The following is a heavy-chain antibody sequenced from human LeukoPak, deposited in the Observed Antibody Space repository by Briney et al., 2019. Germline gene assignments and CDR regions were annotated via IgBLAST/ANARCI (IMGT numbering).Heavy chain of an antibody. Sequence: SETLSPTCTVSGGSISSYYWSWIRQPPGKGLEWIGYIYYSGSTNYNPSLKSRVTISVDTSKNQFSLKLSSVTAADTAVYYCARGLDTTYFDYWGQGTLVTVSS. J-gene: IGHJ4*02. CDR1: GGSISSYY. V-gene: IGHV4-59*01. CDR3: ARGLDTTYFDY. CDR2: IYYSGST. D-gene: IGHD5-18*01.